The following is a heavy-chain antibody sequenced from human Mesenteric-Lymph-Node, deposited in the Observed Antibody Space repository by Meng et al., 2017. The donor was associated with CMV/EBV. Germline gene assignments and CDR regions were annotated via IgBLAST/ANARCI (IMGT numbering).Heavy chain of an antibody. CDR3: ARGPNVVVPAASGPYYFDY. Sequence: ASVKVSCKATGGTFSSYAVSWVRQAPGQGLEWMGWMNPNSGNTGYAQKFQGRVTMTRNTSISTAYMELSSLRSEDTAVYYCARGPNVVVPAASGPYYFDYWGQGTLVTVSS. D-gene: IGHD2-2*01. J-gene: IGHJ4*02. CDR2: MNPNSGNT. CDR1: GGTFSSYA. V-gene: IGHV1-8*02.